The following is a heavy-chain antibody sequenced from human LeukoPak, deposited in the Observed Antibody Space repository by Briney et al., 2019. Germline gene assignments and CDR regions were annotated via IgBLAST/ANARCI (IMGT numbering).Heavy chain of an antibody. D-gene: IGHD3-22*01. CDR3: ARGRDYYDNSGVDC. Sequence: ASVKVSCKASGYSFVANYLHWVRQAPGQGLEWMGWINPNSGGSNLAQKFQGRVTLTRDTSITTAYMDLFGLRSDDSAVYYCARGRDYYDNSGVDCWGQGTLVTVSS. CDR2: INPNSGGS. CDR1: GYSFVANY. V-gene: IGHV1-2*02. J-gene: IGHJ4*02.